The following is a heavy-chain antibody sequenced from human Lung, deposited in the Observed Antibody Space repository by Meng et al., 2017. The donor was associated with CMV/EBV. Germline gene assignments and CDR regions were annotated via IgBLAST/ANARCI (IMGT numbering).Heavy chain of an antibody. CDR3: AKTPRADWSVDY. CDR1: GYTFTSYT. Sequence: QVQLVQSGTEVKKPEASVKDSCKASGYTFTSYTMYGVRQAPGQRLEWMGWINAGNGNTKYSQKFQGRVTITRETSARTAYMEVSSLRSEDMAVNYCAKTPRADWSVDYWGQGTLVTVSS. CDR2: INAGNGNT. J-gene: IGHJ4*02. V-gene: IGHV1-3*01. D-gene: IGHD3-9*01.